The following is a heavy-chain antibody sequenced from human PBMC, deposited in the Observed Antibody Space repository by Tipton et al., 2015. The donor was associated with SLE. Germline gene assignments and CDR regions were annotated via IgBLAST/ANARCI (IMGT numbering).Heavy chain of an antibody. D-gene: IGHD3-10*01. CDR2: IYYSGST. CDR1: GGPISSYY. J-gene: IGHJ4*02. Sequence: TLSLTCTVSGGPISSYYWSWIRQPPGKGLEWIGYIYYSGSTNYNPSLKSRVTISVDTSKNQFSLKLSSVTAADTAVYYCASGPLGDYYFDYWGQGTLVTVSS. CDR3: ASGPLGDYYFDY. V-gene: IGHV4-59*12.